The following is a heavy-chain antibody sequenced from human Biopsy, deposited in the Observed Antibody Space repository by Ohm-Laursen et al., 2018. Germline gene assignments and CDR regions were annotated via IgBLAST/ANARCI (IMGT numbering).Heavy chain of an antibody. CDR2: IYSGGNT. V-gene: IGHV3-53*01. Sequence: GSLRLSCTALKFTVSSNYMTWVRQAPGKGLECVSVIYSGGNTFYADSVKGRFTVSRDTSKNTIYLQMNSLRAEDTARYYCATNLKVSPGLMNFDSWGQGTLVTVSS. J-gene: IGHJ4*02. CDR1: KFTVSSNY. D-gene: IGHD1-1*01. CDR3: ATNLKVSPGLMNFDS.